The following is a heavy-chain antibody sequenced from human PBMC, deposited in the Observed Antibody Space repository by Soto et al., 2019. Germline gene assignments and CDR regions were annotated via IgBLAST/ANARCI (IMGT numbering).Heavy chain of an antibody. CDR1: GFAVSSNY. CDR3: ARDVDARADI. CDR2: IYSDGNT. D-gene: IGHD5-12*01. V-gene: IGHV3-53*01. J-gene: IGHJ3*02. Sequence: GGSLRLSCAASGFAVSSNYMSWVRQAPGKGLEWVSVIYSDGNTYYADSVRGRFTISRDKPKNTVYLQLNSLRVEDTAVYYCARDVDARADIWGQGTMVTVSS.